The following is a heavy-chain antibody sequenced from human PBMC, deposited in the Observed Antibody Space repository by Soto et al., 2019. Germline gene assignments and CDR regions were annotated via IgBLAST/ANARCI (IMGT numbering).Heavy chain of an antibody. CDR3: ARSNWNSRYWFDP. CDR2: INAGNGNT. J-gene: IGHJ5*02. D-gene: IGHD1-7*01. V-gene: IGHV1-3*01. CDR1: GYTFTSYA. Sequence: KISCKASGYTFTSYAMHWVRQAPGQRLEWMGWINAGNGNTKYSQKFQGRVTITRDTSASTAYMELSSLRSEDTAVYYCARSNWNSRYWFDPWGQGTLVTVSS.